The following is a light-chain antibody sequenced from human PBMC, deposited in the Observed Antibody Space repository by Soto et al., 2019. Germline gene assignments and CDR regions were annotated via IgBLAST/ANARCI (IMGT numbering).Light chain of an antibody. Sequence: IVLTQSPGTPSLSPGERATLSCRASQSVSGSSLAWYQQRPGQPPRLLIYDASKRATGIPARFSGSGSGTDFTLTISSLEPEDFAVYYCQQRNNWPSFGQGTKVDIK. CDR3: QQRNNWPS. V-gene: IGKV3-11*01. CDR1: QSVSGSS. J-gene: IGKJ1*01. CDR2: DAS.